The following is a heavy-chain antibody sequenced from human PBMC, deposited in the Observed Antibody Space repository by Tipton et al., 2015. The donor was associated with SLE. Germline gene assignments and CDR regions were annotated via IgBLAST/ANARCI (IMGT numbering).Heavy chain of an antibody. V-gene: IGHV4-39*07. J-gene: IGHJ6*03. D-gene: IGHD6-6*01. Sequence: TLSLTCTVSGGSISTNSYFWGWIRQPPGKGLEWIGAIYYGGSTYYSPSLKSRVTMSVDTSTNQFSLKVTSVTAADTAVYYCARNAGPYSSSMGYYHYYFMDVWGKGTTVTVSS. CDR2: IYYGGST. CDR1: GGSISTNSYF. CDR3: ARNAGPYSSSMGYYHYYFMDV.